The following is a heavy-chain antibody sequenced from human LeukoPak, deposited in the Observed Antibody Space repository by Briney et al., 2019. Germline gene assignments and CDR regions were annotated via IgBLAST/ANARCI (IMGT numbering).Heavy chain of an antibody. V-gene: IGHV1-2*02. CDR1: GYTFTGYY. J-gene: IGHJ4*02. CDR2: INPNSGGT. CDR3: ARDISVGSGYYFSFDY. Sequence: ASVKVSCKASGYTFTGYYMHWVRQAPGQGLEWMVWINPNSGGTNYAQKFQGRVTMTRDTSISTAYMELSRLRSDDTAVYYCARDISVGSGYYFSFDYWGQGTLVTVSS. D-gene: IGHD3-22*01.